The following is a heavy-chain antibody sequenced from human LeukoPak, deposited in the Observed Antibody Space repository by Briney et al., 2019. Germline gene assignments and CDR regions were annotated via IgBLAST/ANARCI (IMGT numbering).Heavy chain of an antibody. Sequence: SETLSLTCAVYGGSFSGYYWTWIRQPPGKGLEWIGEINHSGSTTYNPSLKSRITISIDTSKSQFSLKLSSVTAADTAVYYCARRYYGSGEGYFDYWGQGTLVTVSS. J-gene: IGHJ4*02. D-gene: IGHD3-10*01. V-gene: IGHV4-34*01. CDR2: INHSGST. CDR3: ARRYYGSGEGYFDY. CDR1: GGSFSGYY.